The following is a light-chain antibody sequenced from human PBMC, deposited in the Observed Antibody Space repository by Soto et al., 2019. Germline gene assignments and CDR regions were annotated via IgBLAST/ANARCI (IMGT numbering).Light chain of an antibody. CDR1: SRDVGGYQY. CDR2: EVN. V-gene: IGLV2-8*01. Sequence: QSALTQPPSASGSPGQSVTISCTGTSRDVGGYQYVSWYQQHPGKAPKLMIFEVNKRPSGVPDRFSGSKSGNTASLTVSGLQAEDEADYYCSSYAGINNLGVFGTGTKVTVL. J-gene: IGLJ1*01. CDR3: SSYAGINNLGV.